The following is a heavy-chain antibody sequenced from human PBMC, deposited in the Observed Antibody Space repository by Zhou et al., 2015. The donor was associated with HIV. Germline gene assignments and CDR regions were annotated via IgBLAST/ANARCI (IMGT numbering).Heavy chain of an antibody. CDR1: GGTFSNHG. CDR3: ARDQGLQSQGVHNGFDP. J-gene: IGHJ5*02. CDR2: IVPFFGTA. Sequence: QVQLVQSGAEVKKPGSSVKVSCKASGGTFSNHGISWVRQAPGQGLEWMGGIVPFFGTANYAQKFQGRVTITADKSTSTAYMELSSLRSEDTAVYYCARDQGLQSQGVHNGFDPWGQGTLVTVSS. V-gene: IGHV1-69*06. D-gene: IGHD3-16*01.